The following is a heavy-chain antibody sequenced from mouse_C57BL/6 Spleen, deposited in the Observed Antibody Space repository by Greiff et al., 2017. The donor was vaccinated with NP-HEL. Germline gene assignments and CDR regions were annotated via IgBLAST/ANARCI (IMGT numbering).Heavy chain of an antibody. Sequence: VQLQQSGPELVTPGASVKISCKASGYSFTDYNMNWVKQSHVKCLEWIGVINPNCGSTSYNQKFKGKAIFTVDQSSSTAYMQLNSLTSEDSAVYYCARNDYDRHGDYWGQGTTLTVSS. D-gene: IGHD2-4*01. CDR1: GYSFTDYN. V-gene: IGHV1-39*01. CDR2: INPNCGST. J-gene: IGHJ2*01. CDR3: ARNDYDRHGDY.